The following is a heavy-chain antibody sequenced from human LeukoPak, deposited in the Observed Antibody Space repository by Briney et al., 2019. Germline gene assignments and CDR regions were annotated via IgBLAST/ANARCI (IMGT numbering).Heavy chain of an antibody. Sequence: SSETLSLTCTVSGGSISSYYWSWIRQPPGKGLEWIGYIYYSGSTNYNPSLKSRVTISVDTSKNQFSLKLSSVTAADTAVYYCARVGVDTAMVTVWFDPWGQGTLVTVSS. CDR3: ARVGVDTAMVTVWFDP. J-gene: IGHJ5*02. CDR2: IYYSGST. V-gene: IGHV4-59*01. D-gene: IGHD5-18*01. CDR1: GGSISSYY.